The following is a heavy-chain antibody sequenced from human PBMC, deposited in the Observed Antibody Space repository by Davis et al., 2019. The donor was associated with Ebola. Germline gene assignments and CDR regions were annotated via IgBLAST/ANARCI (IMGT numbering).Heavy chain of an antibody. J-gene: IGHJ5*02. Sequence: AASVKVSCKASGYTFTSYYMHWVRQAPGQRLEWMGWINAGNGNTKYSQKFQGRATITRDTSASTAYMELSSLRSEDTAVYYCARDISLYYYGWFDPWGQGTLVTVSS. D-gene: IGHD3-10*01. CDR2: INAGNGNT. V-gene: IGHV1-3*01. CDR1: GYTFTSYY. CDR3: ARDISLYYYGWFDP.